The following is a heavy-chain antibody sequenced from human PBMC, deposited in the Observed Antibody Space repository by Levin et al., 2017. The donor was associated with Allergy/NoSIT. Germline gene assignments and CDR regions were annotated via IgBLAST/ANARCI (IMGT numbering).Heavy chain of an antibody. D-gene: IGHD3-10*01. CDR3: ARIPFGRNPRGFDP. J-gene: IGHJ5*02. V-gene: IGHV4-59*01. CDR2: IYYSGST. CDR1: GGSISSYY. Sequence: SETLSLTCTVSGGSISSYYWSWIRQPPGKGLEWIGYIYYSGSTNYNPSLKSRVTISVDTSKNQFSLKLSSVTAADTAVYYCARIPFGRNPRGFDPWGQGTLVTVSS.